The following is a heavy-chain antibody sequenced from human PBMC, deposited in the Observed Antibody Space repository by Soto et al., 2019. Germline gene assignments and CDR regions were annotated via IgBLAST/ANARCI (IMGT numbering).Heavy chain of an antibody. Sequence: EVQLLESGGGLVQPGGSLRLSCAASGFTLSYYAMSWVRQAPGKGLEWVSTISSGGDTTYYADSVKGRFTSSRDNSKKTLYLQMNSLRAEDTAVYYCAKDEDVVVEPPALYGMDVWGQGTTVTVSS. CDR2: ISSGGDTT. CDR3: AKDEDVVVEPPALYGMDV. CDR1: GFTLSYYA. V-gene: IGHV3-23*01. J-gene: IGHJ6*02. D-gene: IGHD2-2*01.